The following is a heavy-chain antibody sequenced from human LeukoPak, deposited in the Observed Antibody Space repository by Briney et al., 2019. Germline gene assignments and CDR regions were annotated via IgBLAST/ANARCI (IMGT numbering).Heavy chain of an antibody. CDR3: AKAPKWEPKREF. CDR1: GLTFSSYA. Sequence: PGASLRLSCAASGLTFSSYAMSWVRQAPGKGLEWVSAISGSGGSTYYADSVKGRFTISRDNSKNTLYLQMNSLRAEDTAVYYCAKAPKWEPKREFWGQGTLVTVSS. CDR2: ISGSGGST. J-gene: IGHJ4*02. V-gene: IGHV3-23*01. D-gene: IGHD1-26*01.